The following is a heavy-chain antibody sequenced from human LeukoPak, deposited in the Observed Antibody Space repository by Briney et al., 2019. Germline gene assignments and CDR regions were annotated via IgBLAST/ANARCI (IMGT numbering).Heavy chain of an antibody. Sequence: AGGSLRLSCAASGFTFSSYGMHWVRQAPGKGLEWVAVIWYDGSNKYYADSVKGRFTISRDNAKNTLYLQMSSLRAEDTAVYYCAKGGATICDNWGQGTLVTVSS. CDR3: AKGGATICDN. CDR2: IWYDGSNK. V-gene: IGHV3-33*03. D-gene: IGHD5-12*01. CDR1: GFTFSSYG. J-gene: IGHJ4*02.